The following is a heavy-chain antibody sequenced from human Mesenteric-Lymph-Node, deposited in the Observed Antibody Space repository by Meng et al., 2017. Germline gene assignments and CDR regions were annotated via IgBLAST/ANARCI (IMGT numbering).Heavy chain of an antibody. D-gene: IGHD5-24*01. V-gene: IGHV4-59*01. Sequence: SETLSLTCTVSGGSISSYYWSWIRQPPGKGLEWIGYIYYSGSTNYNPSLKSRVTISVDTSKNQFSLKLGSVTAADTAVYYCASVDYAFDIWGQGTMVTVSS. CDR2: IYYSGST. J-gene: IGHJ3*02. CDR3: ASVDYAFDI. CDR1: GGSISSYY.